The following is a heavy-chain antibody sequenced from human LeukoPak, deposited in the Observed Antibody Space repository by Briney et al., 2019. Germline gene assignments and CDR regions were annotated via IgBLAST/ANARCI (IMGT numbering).Heavy chain of an antibody. CDR3: ARDKWIVATITAFDI. J-gene: IGHJ3*02. V-gene: IGHV1-18*01. D-gene: IGHD5-12*01. CDR2: ISAYNGNT. CDR1: GYTFTSYG. Sequence: ASVKVSCKASGYTFTSYGISWVRQAPGQGLEWMGWISAYNGNTNYAQKLQGRVTMTTGTSTSTAYMELRSLRSDDTAVYYCARDKWIVATITAFDIWGQGTMVTVSS.